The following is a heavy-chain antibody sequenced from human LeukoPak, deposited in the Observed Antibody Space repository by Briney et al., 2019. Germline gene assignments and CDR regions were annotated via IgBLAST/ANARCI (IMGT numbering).Heavy chain of an antibody. V-gene: IGHV3-23*01. CDR1: GFTFSSYA. J-gene: IGHJ5*02. D-gene: IGHD2-2*02. CDR3: ARGGYCSSTSCYMRYWFDP. Sequence: PGGSLRLSCAASGFTFSSYAMSWVRQAPGKGLEWVSAISGSGGSTYYADSVKGRFTISRDNSKNSLYLQMNSLRDEDTAVYYCARGGYCSSTSCYMRYWFDPWGQGTLVTVSS. CDR2: ISGSGGST.